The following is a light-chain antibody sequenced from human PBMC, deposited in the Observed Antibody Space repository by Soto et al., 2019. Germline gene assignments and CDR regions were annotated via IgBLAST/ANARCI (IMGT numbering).Light chain of an antibody. CDR1: QRVSSSY. V-gene: IGKV3-20*01. J-gene: IGKJ2*01. CDR2: GAS. Sequence: EILLTQSPGTLSLSPGERATLSCRASQRVSSSYLALYQQKPGQAPRLLIYGASTRATGIPDRFSGSGSGTDFTLTISRLEPEDFAVYFCNRYGSSPPFTLGQGTKVDI. CDR3: NRYGSSPPFT.